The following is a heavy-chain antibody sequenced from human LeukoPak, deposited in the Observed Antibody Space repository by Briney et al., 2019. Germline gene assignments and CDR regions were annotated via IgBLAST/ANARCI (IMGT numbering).Heavy chain of an antibody. CDR3: ARDGSNKLGFDF. V-gene: IGHV3-7*01. J-gene: IGHJ4*02. D-gene: IGHD2-2*01. Sequence: GGSLRLSREGSGFTFSSNWMSWVRQAPGKGLEWVANIKQDGSDKNYVDSVKGRFTISRDNAKNSLYLQMNSLRVEDTAVYYCARDGSNKLGFDFRGQGTLVTVSS. CDR1: GFTFSSNW. CDR2: IKQDGSDK.